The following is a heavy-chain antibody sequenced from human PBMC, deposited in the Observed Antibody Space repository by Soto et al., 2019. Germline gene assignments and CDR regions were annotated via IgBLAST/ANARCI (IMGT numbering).Heavy chain of an antibody. CDR3: ARALSSAAGLYFDF. D-gene: IGHD6-13*01. J-gene: IGHJ4*02. V-gene: IGHV4-4*07. CDR1: GGSISSYY. CDR2: IHTTDGT. Sequence: QVQLQESGPGLVKPSETLSLTCTVSGGSISSYYWSWIRQPAGKGMEWIGRIHTTDGTNYNPSLKSRVTMSIDTSNNRFSLKLSSLTAADTDVYYCARALSSAAGLYFDFWGQGTLVTVSS.